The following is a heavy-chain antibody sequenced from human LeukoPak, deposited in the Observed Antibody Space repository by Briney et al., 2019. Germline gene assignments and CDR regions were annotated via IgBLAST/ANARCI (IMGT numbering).Heavy chain of an antibody. J-gene: IGHJ4*02. V-gene: IGHV3-33*01. D-gene: IGHD1-1*01. Sequence: GGSLRLSCAASGFTFSNYGMHWVRQAPGKGLEWVAVIWDDGSNEYYADSVKGRFTIFRDNRRNTLYLQMNSLRAEDTAVYSCARDHSGTQDYWGQGTLVTVSS. CDR3: ARDHSGTQDY. CDR1: GFTFSNYG. CDR2: IWDDGSNE.